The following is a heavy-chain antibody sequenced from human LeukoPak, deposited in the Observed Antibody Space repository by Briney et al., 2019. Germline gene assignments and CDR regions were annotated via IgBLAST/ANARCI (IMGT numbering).Heavy chain of an antibody. J-gene: IGHJ4*02. Sequence: PSETLSLTCTVSGGSISSHYWSWIRQPPGKGLEWIAYLLDSVNTKDNPSLSSRLTRSADTSKNQFSLRLSSVTAADTAIYYCATIKRGSIYGYFDFWGQGIKVTVSS. CDR1: GGSISSHY. V-gene: IGHV4-59*11. D-gene: IGHD5-18*01. CDR2: LLDSVNT. CDR3: ATIKRGSIYGYFDF.